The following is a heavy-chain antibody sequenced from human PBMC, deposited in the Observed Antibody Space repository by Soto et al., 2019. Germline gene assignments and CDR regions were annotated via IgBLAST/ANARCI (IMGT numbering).Heavy chain of an antibody. V-gene: IGHV4-39*01. D-gene: IGHD6-13*01. CDR2: IFYSGST. J-gene: IGHJ6*02. CDR1: GDSVSSSYYY. CDR3: ARRGSSRQIYHYGMDV. Sequence: QVQLQESGPGLVKPSETLSLTCTVSGDSVSSSYYYWGWIRQPPGKGLEWIGSIFYSGSTYYNPSLQSRVTISVDTSKNQFSLKLSSVTGADTAVYYCARRGSSRQIYHYGMDVWGPGTTVTVSS.